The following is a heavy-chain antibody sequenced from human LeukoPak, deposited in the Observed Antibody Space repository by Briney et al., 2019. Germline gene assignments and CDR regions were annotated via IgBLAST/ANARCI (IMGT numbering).Heavy chain of an antibody. Sequence: ASVKVSCKASGYTFTGYYMHWVRQAPGQGLEWMGWISAYNGNTNYAQKLQGRVTMTTDTSTSTAYMELRSLRSDDTAVYYCARSASYGDYEEGFDYWGQGTLVTVSS. D-gene: IGHD4-17*01. CDR3: ARSASYGDYEEGFDY. V-gene: IGHV1-18*04. CDR2: ISAYNGNT. J-gene: IGHJ4*02. CDR1: GYTFTGYY.